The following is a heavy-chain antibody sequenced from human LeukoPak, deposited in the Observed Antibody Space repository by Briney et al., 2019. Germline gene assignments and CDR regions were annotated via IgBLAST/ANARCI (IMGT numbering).Heavy chain of an antibody. CDR2: IPYDGSKT. CDR3: PSHYYASSGFEFYLDY. V-gene: IGHV3-30-3*01. CDR1: GFTFSAYA. Sequence: GGSLRLSCAASGFTFSAYAMHWVRQVPGKGLEWVAMIPYDGSKTYYADSVKGRFTISRDNSKNSLYLQMNSLRAEDTAVYHCPSHYYASSGFEFYLDYWGPGTLVTVSS. J-gene: IGHJ4*02. D-gene: IGHD3-22*01.